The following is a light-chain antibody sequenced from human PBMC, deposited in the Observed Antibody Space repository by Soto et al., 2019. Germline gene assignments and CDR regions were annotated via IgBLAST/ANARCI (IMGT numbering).Light chain of an antibody. CDR3: QQSFITPPYT. Sequence: DIQMTQALYSLSASVGDRVTITCRASHNISIFLNWYQQRPGKAPKLLIYGATSFQSGVPSRFSGSGSGTDFTLTISDLQPEDYATYFCQQSFITPPYTFGQGTKVDIK. CDR2: GAT. V-gene: IGKV1-39*01. CDR1: HNISIF. J-gene: IGKJ2*01.